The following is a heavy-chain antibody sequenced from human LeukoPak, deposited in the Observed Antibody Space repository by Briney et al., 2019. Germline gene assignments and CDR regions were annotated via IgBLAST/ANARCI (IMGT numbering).Heavy chain of an antibody. Sequence: GGSLRLSCAASGIIFSSYAMSWVRQAPGKGLEWVSSINASGGRTYYADSVKGRFTISRDNSKNTLYLQMNSLRAEDTATYYCAKVGGTQVYWGQGTLVTVSS. CDR2: INASGGRT. J-gene: IGHJ4*02. D-gene: IGHD1-26*01. V-gene: IGHV3-23*01. CDR1: GIIFSSYA. CDR3: AKVGGTQVY.